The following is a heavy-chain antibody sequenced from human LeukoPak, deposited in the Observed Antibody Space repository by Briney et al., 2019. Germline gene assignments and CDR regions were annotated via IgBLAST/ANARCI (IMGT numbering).Heavy chain of an antibody. V-gene: IGHV4-4*02. J-gene: IGHJ4*02. Sequence: SETLSLTCAVSGGSISSSNWWSWVRQLPGKGLEWIGEIYHSGSTNYNPSLKSRVTISVDKSKNQFSLKLSSVTAADTAVYYCARAHYYDSSGYTHWGQGTLVTVSS. D-gene: IGHD3-22*01. CDR1: GGSISSSNW. CDR3: ARAHYYDSSGYTH. CDR2: IYHSGST.